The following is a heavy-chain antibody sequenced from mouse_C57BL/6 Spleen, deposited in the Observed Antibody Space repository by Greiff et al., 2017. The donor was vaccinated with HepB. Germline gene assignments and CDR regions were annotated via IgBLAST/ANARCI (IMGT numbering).Heavy chain of an antibody. V-gene: IGHV1-82*01. CDR1: GYAFSSSW. CDR3: AREYYDYAAY. D-gene: IGHD2-4*01. Sequence: VQLQQSGPELVKPGASVKISCKASGYAFSSSWMNWVKQRPGKGLEWIGRIYPGDGDTNYNGKFKGKATLTADKSSSTAYMQLSSLTSEDSAVYFCAREYYDYAAYWGQGTLVTVSA. CDR2: IYPGDGDT. J-gene: IGHJ3*01.